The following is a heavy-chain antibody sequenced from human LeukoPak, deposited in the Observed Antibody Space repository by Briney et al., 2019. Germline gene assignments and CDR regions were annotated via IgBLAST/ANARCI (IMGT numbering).Heavy chain of an antibody. CDR2: ITAGSSAR. J-gene: IGHJ4*02. V-gene: IGHV3-48*04. CDR3: AREGGGDYGVYLRY. Sequence: GSLRLSCAASGFTFSEYNMNWVRQAPGKGLEWVSYITAGSSARYYADSVKGRFTISRDNAKNSLYLQMNSLRAEDTAVYYCAREGGGDYGVYLRYWGQGTLVTVSS. CDR1: GFTFSEYN. D-gene: IGHD4-17*01.